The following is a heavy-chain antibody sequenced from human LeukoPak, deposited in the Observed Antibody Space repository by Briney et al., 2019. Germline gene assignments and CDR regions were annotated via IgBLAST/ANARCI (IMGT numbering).Heavy chain of an antibody. CDR1: GYTFTNYY. CDR3: ARDQYQVQLWSLPQY. D-gene: IGHD5-18*01. CDR2: INPSGGST. Sequence: GASVKVSCKASGYTFTNYYIHWVRQAPGQGLEWMGIINPSGGSTSYAQKFQGRVTMTRDMSTSTVYMELSSLRSEDTAVYYCARDQYQVQLWSLPQYWGQGTLVTVSS. J-gene: IGHJ4*02. V-gene: IGHV1-46*01.